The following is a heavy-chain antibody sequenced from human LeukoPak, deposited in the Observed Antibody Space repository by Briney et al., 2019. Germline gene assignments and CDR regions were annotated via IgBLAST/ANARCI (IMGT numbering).Heavy chain of an antibody. V-gene: IGHV1-18*01. J-gene: IGHJ4*02. D-gene: IGHD6-13*01. CDR2: ISTYTGST. Sequence: ASVKVSCKSSGYTFTRYGISWVRQAPGQGLEGMGWISTYTGSTKCTQKVQGRVTLTADTSTRTAYMELRSLRSDDTAVYYCARDAPAAASTFDYWGQGTLVTVSS. CDR3: ARDAPAAASTFDY. CDR1: GYTFTRYG.